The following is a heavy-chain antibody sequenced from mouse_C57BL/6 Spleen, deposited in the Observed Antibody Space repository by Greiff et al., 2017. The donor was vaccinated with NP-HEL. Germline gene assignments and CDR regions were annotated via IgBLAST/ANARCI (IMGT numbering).Heavy chain of an antibody. D-gene: IGHD1-1*01. CDR1: GYTFTSYW. J-gene: IGHJ1*03. Sequence: QVQLQESGAELAKPGASVKLSCKASGYTFTSYWMHWVKPRPGPGLEWIGYINPSSGYTKYNQNFKDTATLTADKSYSTAYMQLNSLTYDDSAVYYFARSFMTTVVGYFDVWGTGTTFTVSS. V-gene: IGHV1-7*01. CDR2: INPSSGYT. CDR3: ARSFMTTVVGYFDV.